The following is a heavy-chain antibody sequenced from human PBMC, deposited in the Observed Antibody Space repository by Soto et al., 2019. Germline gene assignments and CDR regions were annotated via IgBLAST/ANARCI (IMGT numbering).Heavy chain of an antibody. J-gene: IGHJ4*02. CDR1: GFSLTTTGVG. V-gene: IGHV2-5*02. D-gene: IGHD3-22*01. CDR2: IYWDDDK. Sequence: QITLKESGPTLVKPTQTLTLTCTFSGFSLTTTGVGVGWIRQPPGEALEWLALIYWDDDKRYSPSLKTRLTITKHTSKNQVVLTMTNMDPLDTATYYCAHPYNPDGGAYYYYFDSWGQGTLVTVSS. CDR3: AHPYNPDGGAYYYYFDS.